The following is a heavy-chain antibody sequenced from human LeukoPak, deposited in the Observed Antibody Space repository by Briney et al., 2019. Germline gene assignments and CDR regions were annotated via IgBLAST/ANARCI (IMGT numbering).Heavy chain of an antibody. CDR2: IYSGGST. CDR1: GGSISSSSYY. CDR3: ARSYSNHLFGMDL. J-gene: IGHJ6*02. Sequence: ETLSLTCTVSGGSISSSSYYMTWVRQAPGKGLEWVSVIYSGGSTYYADSVKGRVAISRDNSKNTVFLQMNSVRAEDTAVYYCARSYSNHLFGMDLWGQGTTVTVS. V-gene: IGHV3-66*01. D-gene: IGHD5-18*01.